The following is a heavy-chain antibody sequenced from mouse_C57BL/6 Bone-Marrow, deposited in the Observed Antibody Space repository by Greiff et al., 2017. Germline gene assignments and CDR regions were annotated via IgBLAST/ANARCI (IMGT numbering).Heavy chain of an antibody. CDR2: IYPRSGNT. V-gene: IGHV1-81*01. J-gene: IGHJ3*01. D-gene: IGHD6-1*01. CDR1: GYTFTSYG. CDR3: APLGGLAWFAY. Sequence: VQLQQSGAELARPGASVKLSCKASGYTFTSYGISWVKQSTGQGLEWIGEIYPRSGNTYYNEKLKGKAALTADKSSSTAYMELRSLTSEDSAVYFCAPLGGLAWFAYWGQGTLVTVSA.